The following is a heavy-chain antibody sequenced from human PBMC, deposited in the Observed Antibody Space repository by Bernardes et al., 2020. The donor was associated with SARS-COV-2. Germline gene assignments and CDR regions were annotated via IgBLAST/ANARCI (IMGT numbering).Heavy chain of an antibody. J-gene: IGHJ2*01. CDR1: GFMLSDYW. V-gene: IGHV3-74*03. CDR2: LSDDGTST. CDR3: GKRAVAGTHWYFDL. D-gene: IGHD6-19*01. Sequence: GGSLRLSCAASGFMLSDYWMHWFRQVPGKGLVWVSRLSDDGTSTTYADSVKGRFTFSRDKAKNTLYLQMNSLTVEDTAVYYCGKRAVAGTHWYFDLWGRGTLVTVSS.